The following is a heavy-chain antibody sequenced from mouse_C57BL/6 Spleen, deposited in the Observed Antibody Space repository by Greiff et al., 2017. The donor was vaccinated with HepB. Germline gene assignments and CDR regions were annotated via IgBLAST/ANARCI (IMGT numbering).Heavy chain of an antibody. CDR2: IHPNSGST. Sequence: QVQLQQPGAELVKPGASVKLSCKASGYTFTSYWMHWVKQRPGQGLEWIGMIHPNSGSTNYNEKFKSKATLTVDKSSSTAYMQLSSLTSEDSAVYYCARTGLLLRGDYAMDYWGQGTSVTVSS. CDR1: GYTFTSYW. J-gene: IGHJ4*01. V-gene: IGHV1-64*01. D-gene: IGHD1-1*01. CDR3: ARTGLLLRGDYAMDY.